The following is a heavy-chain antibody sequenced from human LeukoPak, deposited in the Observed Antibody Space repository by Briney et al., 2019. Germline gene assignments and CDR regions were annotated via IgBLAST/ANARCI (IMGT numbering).Heavy chain of an antibody. V-gene: IGHV1-69*13. Sequence: ASVKVSCKASGGTFSSYAISWVRQAPGQGLEWMGGIIPIFGTANYAQKFQGRVTITADESTSTAYMELSSLRSEDTAVYYCARDVGYCSGGSCFTLDYWGQGTLSPSPQ. CDR3: ARDVGYCSGGSCFTLDY. CDR1: GGTFSSYA. CDR2: IIPIFGTA. J-gene: IGHJ4*02. D-gene: IGHD2-15*01.